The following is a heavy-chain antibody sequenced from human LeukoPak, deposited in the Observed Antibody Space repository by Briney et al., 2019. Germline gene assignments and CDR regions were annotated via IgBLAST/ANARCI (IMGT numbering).Heavy chain of an antibody. V-gene: IGHV1-18*01. CDR3: ARGDIVVVPAAIPALYNWFDP. CDR2: ISAYNGNT. CDR1: GYTFTSYG. J-gene: IGHJ5*02. Sequence: GASVKVSRKASGYTFTSYGISWVRQAPGQGLEWMGWISAYNGNTNYAQELQGRATMTTDTSTSTAYMELRSLRSDDTAVYYCARGDIVVVPAAIPALYNWFDPWGQGTLVTVSS. D-gene: IGHD2-2*02.